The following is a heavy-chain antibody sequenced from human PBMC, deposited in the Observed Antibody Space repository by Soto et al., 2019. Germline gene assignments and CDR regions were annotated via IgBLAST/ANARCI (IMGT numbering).Heavy chain of an antibody. D-gene: IGHD6-13*01. Sequence: PGDSLTISCKGSGYSFTSYWISWVRQMPGQGLEWMGRIDPIDSYTNYSPSFQGHVTISADKPISTAYLQWSSLKASHTAMYYCARLQAAAGDNDRTFDYWGQGTLVTVGS. CDR3: ARLQAAAGDNDRTFDY. V-gene: IGHV5-10-1*01. CDR1: GYSFTSYW. CDR2: IDPIDSYT. J-gene: IGHJ4*02.